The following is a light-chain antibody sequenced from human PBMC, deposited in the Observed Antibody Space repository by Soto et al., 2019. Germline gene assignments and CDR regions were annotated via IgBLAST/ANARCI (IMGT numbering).Light chain of an antibody. CDR2: DVS. J-gene: IGLJ2*01. CDR1: SSEITVYYS. Sequence: QSALTQPASVSGSPGQSITSSCTGTSSEITVYYSVSWYQQHPGKAPKLMIYDVSNRPSGVSNSFSGSKSGNTASLTISGLQAEDEADYYCSASTSSSTLVVFGGGTKLTVL. CDR3: SASTSSSTLVV. V-gene: IGLV2-14*01.